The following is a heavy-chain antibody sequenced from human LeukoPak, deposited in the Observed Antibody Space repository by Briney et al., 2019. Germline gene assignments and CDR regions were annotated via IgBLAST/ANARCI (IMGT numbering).Heavy chain of an antibody. CDR2: INSDGSST. V-gene: IGHV3-74*01. CDR3: ARDEGDYGDYYFDY. CDR1: GFTFSSYW. J-gene: IGHJ4*02. Sequence: GGSLRLSCAASGFTFSSYWMHWVRQAPGKGLVWVSRINSDGSSTSYADSVKGRFTISRDNSKNTLYLQMNSLRAEDTAVYYCARDEGDYGDYYFDYWGQGTLVTVSS. D-gene: IGHD4-17*01.